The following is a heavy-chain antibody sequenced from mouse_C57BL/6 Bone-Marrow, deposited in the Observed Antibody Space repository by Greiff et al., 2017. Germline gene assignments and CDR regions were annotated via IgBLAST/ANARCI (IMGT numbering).Heavy chain of an antibody. D-gene: IGHD2-3*01. J-gene: IGHJ2*01. CDR1: GYTFTDYY. Sequence: QVQLQQSGAELVRPGASVKLSCKASGYTFTDYYLTWVKQRPGQGLEWIARIYPGSGNTYYNEKFKGKATLTAEKSSSTAYMQLSSLTSEDSAVYFCARVGWLPYFDYRGQGTTLTVSS. CDR2: IYPGSGNT. V-gene: IGHV1-76*01. CDR3: ARVGWLPYFDY.